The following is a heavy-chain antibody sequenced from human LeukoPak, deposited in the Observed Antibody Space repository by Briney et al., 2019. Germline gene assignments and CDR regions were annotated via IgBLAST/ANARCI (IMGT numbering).Heavy chain of an antibody. D-gene: IGHD3-22*01. J-gene: IGHJ4*02. CDR3: AREYYDSSGYYSYYFDY. V-gene: IGHV1-2*02. Sequence: EASVKVSFKASGYTFTVYYMHWVRQAPGQGREWMGWISPNSGGTNYSQNFQGRVTMTRDTSISTAYMELSRLRSDDTAVYYCAREYYDSSGYYSYYFDYWGQGTLVTVSS. CDR2: ISPNSGGT. CDR1: GYTFTVYY.